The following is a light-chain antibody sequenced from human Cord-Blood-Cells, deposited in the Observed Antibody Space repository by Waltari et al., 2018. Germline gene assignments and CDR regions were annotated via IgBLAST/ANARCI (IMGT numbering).Light chain of an antibody. Sequence: EIKMTQSSFSVSASAGHRVTITCRASQGISSWLAWYQQKPGKVPKLLIYAASSLQSGVPSRFSGSGSGTDFTLTISSLQPEDFATYYCQQANSFPITFGQGTRLEIK. CDR2: AAS. CDR1: QGISSW. J-gene: IGKJ5*01. V-gene: IGKV1-12*01. CDR3: QQANSFPIT.